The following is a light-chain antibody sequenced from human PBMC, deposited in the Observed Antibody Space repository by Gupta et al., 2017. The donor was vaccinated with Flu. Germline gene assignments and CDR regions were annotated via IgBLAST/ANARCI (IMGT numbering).Light chain of an antibody. CDR1: TSDIGAHNY. Sequence: QSALTQPASVSGSPGQSITVSCTGTTSDIGAHNYVSWYQQHPGKAPKLLIYEVTHRPSGVSSRFSGSKSGNTASLTISGLQAEDEADYFCSSYSGTLTVLFGGGTKGTVL. CDR3: SSYSGTLTVL. J-gene: IGLJ3*02. V-gene: IGLV2-14*01. CDR2: EVT.